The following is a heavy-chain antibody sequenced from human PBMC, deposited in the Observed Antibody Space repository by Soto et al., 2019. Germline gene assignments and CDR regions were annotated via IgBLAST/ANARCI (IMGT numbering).Heavy chain of an antibody. CDR2: IIPIFGTA. Sequence: QVQLVQSGAEVKKPGSSVKVSCKASGGTFSSYAISWVRQAPGQGLEWMGGIIPIFGTAHYAQKFQGRVAITAHEATSTAYVERSSLGSEDTAVYYCVWGVYDYYYYGMDVWGQGTTVTVSS. V-gene: IGHV1-69*01. J-gene: IGHJ6*02. D-gene: IGHD3-16*01. CDR1: GGTFSSYA. CDR3: VWGVYDYYYYGMDV.